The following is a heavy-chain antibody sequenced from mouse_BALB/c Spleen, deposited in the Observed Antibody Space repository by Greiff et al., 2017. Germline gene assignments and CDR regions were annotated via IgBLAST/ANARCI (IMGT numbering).Heavy chain of an antibody. Sequence: EVQRVESGGGLVQPGGSLRLSCATSGFTFTDYYMSWVRQPPGKALEWLGFIRNKANGYTTEYSASVKGRFTISRDNSQSSLYLQMNTLRAEDSATYYCARDGATVVARSYFDYWGQGTTLTVSS. V-gene: IGHV7-3*02. D-gene: IGHD1-1*01. CDR1: GFTFTDYY. J-gene: IGHJ2*01. CDR2: IRNKANGYTT. CDR3: ARDGATVVARSYFDY.